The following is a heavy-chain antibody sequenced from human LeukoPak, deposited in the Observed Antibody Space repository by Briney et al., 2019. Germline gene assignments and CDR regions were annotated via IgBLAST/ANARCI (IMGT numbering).Heavy chain of an antibody. V-gene: IGHV3-33*01. CDR2: IWYDGSNK. J-gene: IGHJ4*02. CDR3: AREGEYSSGWHFDY. CDR1: GFTFSSYG. Sequence: GGSLRLSCAASGFTFSSYGMHWVRQAPGKGLEWVAVIWYDGSNKYYADSVKGRFTISRDNSKNTLYLQMNSLRAEDTAVYYCAREGEYSSGWHFDYWGQGNLVTVSS. D-gene: IGHD6-19*01.